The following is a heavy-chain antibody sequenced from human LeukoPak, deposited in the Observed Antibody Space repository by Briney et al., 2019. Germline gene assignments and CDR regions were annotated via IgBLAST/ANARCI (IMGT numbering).Heavy chain of an antibody. Sequence: ASQTLSLTCTVSGGSISSGGYYWSWIRQPPGKRLEWIGEINHSGSTNYNPSLKSRVTISVDTSKNQFSLKLSSVTAADTAVYYCARGGANYDFWSGYYRGIWFDPWGQGTLVTVSS. D-gene: IGHD3-3*01. CDR1: GGSISSGGYY. V-gene: IGHV4-30-2*01. CDR2: INHSGST. J-gene: IGHJ5*02. CDR3: ARGGANYDFWSGYYRGIWFDP.